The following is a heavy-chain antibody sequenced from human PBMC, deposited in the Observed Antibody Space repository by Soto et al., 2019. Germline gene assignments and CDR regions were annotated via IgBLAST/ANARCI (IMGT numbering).Heavy chain of an antibody. J-gene: IGHJ3*02. CDR3: ARERGVLAYCGCDCYSALDI. CDR2: ISSSGSTI. Sequence: GGSLRLSCAASGFTFSSYEMNWVRQAPGKGLEWVSYISSSGSTIYYADSVKGRFTISRDNAKNSLYLQMNSLRAEDTAVYYCARERGVLAYCGCDCYSALDIWGQGTMVTVSS. V-gene: IGHV3-48*03. CDR1: GFTFSSYE. D-gene: IGHD2-21*02.